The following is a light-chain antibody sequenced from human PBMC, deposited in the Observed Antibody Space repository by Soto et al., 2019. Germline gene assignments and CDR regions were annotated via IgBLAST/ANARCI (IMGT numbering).Light chain of an antibody. CDR1: QSLLHSNGYNY. CDR3: MQDLQNFT. V-gene: IGKV2-28*01. CDR2: LGS. Sequence: EIVMTQSPLSLPVTPGEPASISCRSSQSLLHSNGYNYLDWYLQKPWHSPQLLIYLGSNRASGVPDRFSGSGSGKEFTLKISRVEAEDVGVYYCMQDLQNFTLGQGTRLEIK. J-gene: IGKJ5*01.